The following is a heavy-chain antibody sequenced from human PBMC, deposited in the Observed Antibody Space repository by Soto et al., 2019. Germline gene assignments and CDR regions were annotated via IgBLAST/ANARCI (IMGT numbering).Heavy chain of an antibody. D-gene: IGHD3-9*01. Sequence: PSDTLSLTCTVSGGSISSYYWSWIRQPPGKGLEWIGYIYYSWSTNYNPSLKSRVTISVDTYKNQFSLKLSSVTAADTAVYYCASSPFRTYYDNLTGYYPDWGQGTLVTVSS. CDR2: IYYSWST. CDR3: ASSPFRTYYDNLTGYYPD. J-gene: IGHJ4*02. V-gene: IGHV4-59*08. CDR1: GGSISSYY.